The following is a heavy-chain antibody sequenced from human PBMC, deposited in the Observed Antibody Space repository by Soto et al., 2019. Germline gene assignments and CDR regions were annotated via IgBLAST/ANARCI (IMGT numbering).Heavy chain of an antibody. CDR2: IYYSGST. V-gene: IGHV4-39*01. J-gene: IGHJ5*02. CDR3: ASELAALNWFDP. CDR1: GGSISSSSYY. D-gene: IGHD1-1*01. Sequence: SETLSLTCTVSGGSISSSSYYWGWIRQPPGKGLEWIGSIYYSGSTYYNPSLKSRVTISVDTSKNQFSLKLSSVTAADTAVYYCASELAALNWFDPWGQGTLVTVSS.